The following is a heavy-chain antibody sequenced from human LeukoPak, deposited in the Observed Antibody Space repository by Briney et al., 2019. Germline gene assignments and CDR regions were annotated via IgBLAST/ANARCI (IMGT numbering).Heavy chain of an antibody. CDR3: AKDYRAPAGGWVAAGTTGDDY. CDR2: MKPDGSEK. J-gene: IGHJ4*02. D-gene: IGHD6-13*01. V-gene: IGHV3-7*01. Sequence: PGGSLRLSCAASGFTFSRHWMNWVRQAPGKGLEWVANMKPDGSEKYYVDSVKGRFTISRDNAKNSLYLQMNSLRAEDTAVYYCAKDYRAPAGGWVAAGTTGDDYWGQGTLVTVSS. CDR1: GFTFSRHW.